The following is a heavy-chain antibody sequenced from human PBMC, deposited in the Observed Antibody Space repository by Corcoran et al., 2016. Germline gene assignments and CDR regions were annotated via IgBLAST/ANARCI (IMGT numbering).Heavy chain of an antibody. CDR2: IIPIFGTA. CDR3: SNYYDSSGFGQGRFDP. D-gene: IGHD3-22*01. CDR1: GGTFSSYA. Sequence: QVQLVQSGAEVKKPGSSVKVSCKASGGTFSSYAISWVRQAPGQGLEWMGGIIPIFGTANYAQKFQGRVTITADESTSTAYMELSSLRSEDTAGYYCSNYYDSSGFGQGRFDPWGQGTLVTVSS. V-gene: IGHV1-69*01. J-gene: IGHJ5*02.